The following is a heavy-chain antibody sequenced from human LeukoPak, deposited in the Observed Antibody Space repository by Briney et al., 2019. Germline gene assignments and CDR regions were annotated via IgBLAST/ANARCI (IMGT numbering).Heavy chain of an antibody. CDR1: GFTFDDYA. Sequence: TGGSLRLSCAASGFTFDDYARHWVRKPQGKGLGWVSGISWNSGSIGYADSVKGRFTISRDNAKNSLYLQMNSLRAEDTAVYYCAEVVTTVTTGYYGMDVWGQGTTVTVSS. V-gene: IGHV3-9*01. J-gene: IGHJ6*02. CDR2: ISWNSGSI. CDR3: AEVVTTVTTGYYGMDV. D-gene: IGHD4-17*01.